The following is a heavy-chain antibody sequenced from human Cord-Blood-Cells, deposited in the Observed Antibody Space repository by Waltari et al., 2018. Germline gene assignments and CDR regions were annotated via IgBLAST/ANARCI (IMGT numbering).Heavy chain of an antibody. J-gene: IGHJ5*02. D-gene: IGHD5-12*01. Sequence: EVQLVQSGAEVKKPGESLKISCKGSGYSFTSYWIGWVRKMLGKGLEWMGIIYPGDSDTRYSPSFQGQVTISADKSISTAYLQWSSLKASDTAMYYCARKAPSTLTNQYWFDPWGQGTLVTVSS. CDR2: IYPGDSDT. CDR1: GYSFTSYW. CDR3: ARKAPSTLTNQYWFDP. V-gene: IGHV5-51*01.